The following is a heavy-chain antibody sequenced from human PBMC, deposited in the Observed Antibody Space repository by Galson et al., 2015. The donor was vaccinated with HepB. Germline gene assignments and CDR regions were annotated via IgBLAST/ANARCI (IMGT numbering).Heavy chain of an antibody. D-gene: IGHD3-16*02. CDR2: IYPGDSDT. Sequence: QSGAEVKKPGESLKISCKGSGYSFTSYWIGWVRQMPGKGLEWMGIIYPGDSDTRYSPSFQGQVTILADKSISTAYLQWSSLKASDTAMYYCARDQSGFGGVIAYDAFDIWGQGTMVTVSS. V-gene: IGHV5-51*01. CDR1: GYSFTSYW. CDR3: ARDQSGFGGVIAYDAFDI. J-gene: IGHJ3*02.